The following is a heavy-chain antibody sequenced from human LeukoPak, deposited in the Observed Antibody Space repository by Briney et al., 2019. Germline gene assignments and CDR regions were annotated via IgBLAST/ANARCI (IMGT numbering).Heavy chain of an antibody. V-gene: IGHV3-74*03. Sequence: PGGSLRLSCAASGFTFSSYWMHWVRQAPGKGLGWVSRINSDGSSIMYADSVKGRFTISRDNSKDTLYLQMNSLRAEDTAVYYCTRDREQQPTYDYWGQGTLVTVSS. J-gene: IGHJ4*02. D-gene: IGHD6-13*01. CDR1: GFTFSSYW. CDR2: INSDGSSI. CDR3: TRDREQQPTYDY.